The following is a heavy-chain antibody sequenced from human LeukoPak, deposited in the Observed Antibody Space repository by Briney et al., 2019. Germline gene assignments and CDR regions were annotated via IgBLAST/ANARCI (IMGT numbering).Heavy chain of an antibody. Sequence: GGSLRLSCAASGFIFSSYGMHWVRRAPGKGLEWVAFIRYDGSNKYYADSVKGRFTISRDNSKNTLYLQMNSLRAEDTAVYYCAKDLYYYDSSGYSDAFDIWGQGTMVTVSS. CDR1: GFIFSSYG. CDR2: IRYDGSNK. D-gene: IGHD3-22*01. CDR3: AKDLYYYDSSGYSDAFDI. J-gene: IGHJ3*02. V-gene: IGHV3-30*02.